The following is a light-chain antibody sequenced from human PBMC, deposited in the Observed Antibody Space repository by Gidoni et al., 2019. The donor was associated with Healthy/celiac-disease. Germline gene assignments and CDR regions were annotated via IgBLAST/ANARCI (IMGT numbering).Light chain of an antibody. CDR1: SLRSYY. V-gene: IGLV3-19*01. CDR2: GKN. J-gene: IGLJ2*01. CDR3: NSRDSSGNHPV. Sequence: SSELTQDPAVSVALGQTVRITCPGDSLRSYYASWYQQKPGQAPGLVIYGKNNRPSGIPDRFSGASSGNTASLTSTGAQAEDEADYYCNSRDSSGNHPVFGGGTKLTVL.